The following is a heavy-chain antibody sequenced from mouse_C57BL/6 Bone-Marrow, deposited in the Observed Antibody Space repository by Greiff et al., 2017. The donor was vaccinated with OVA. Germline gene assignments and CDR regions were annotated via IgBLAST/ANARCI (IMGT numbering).Heavy chain of an antibody. Sequence: VQLQQSGAELVKPGASVKLSCTASGFNIKDYYMHWVKQRTEQGLEWIGRIDPEGGETKYAPKFQGKATITADTSSNTAYLQLSSLTSEDTAVYYCARSNTTVYAMDYWGQGTSVTVSS. CDR2: IDPEGGET. CDR3: ARSNTTVYAMDY. D-gene: IGHD1-1*01. V-gene: IGHV14-2*01. CDR1: GFNIKDYY. J-gene: IGHJ4*01.